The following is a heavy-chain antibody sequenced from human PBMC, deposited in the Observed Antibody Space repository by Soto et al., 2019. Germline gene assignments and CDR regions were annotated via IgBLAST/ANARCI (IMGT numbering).Heavy chain of an antibody. CDR1: GFTFGDYA. CDR3: TGGRFYDSSGYYYYFDS. CDR2: VRTKGYGGTT. J-gene: IGHJ4*02. D-gene: IGHD3-22*01. Sequence: EMQLVESGGGLVQPGRSLRLSCTASGFTFGDYAMSWVRQAPGKGLEWVGFVRTKGYGGTTEYAASVRGRFSISRDDSRSIAYLQMNSLKTEDTAVYYCTGGRFYDSSGYYYYFDSWGQGTLVTVSS. V-gene: IGHV3-49*04.